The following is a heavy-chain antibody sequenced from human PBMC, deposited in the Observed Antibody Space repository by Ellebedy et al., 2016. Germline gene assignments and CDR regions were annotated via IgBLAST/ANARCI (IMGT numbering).Heavy chain of an antibody. CDR2: ISWSSGIR. CDR3: AKDFVRGLGRGNCFEY. J-gene: IGHJ4*02. D-gene: IGHD3-10*02. Sequence: SLKISCAASGFTFDNYAMHWVRQAPGKGLEWVSGISWSSGIRDYADSVKGRSTISRDNAKNSLYLQMNSLRVEDTALYFCAKDFVRGLGRGNCFEYWGQGTPVSVSS. V-gene: IGHV3-9*01. CDR1: GFTFDNYA.